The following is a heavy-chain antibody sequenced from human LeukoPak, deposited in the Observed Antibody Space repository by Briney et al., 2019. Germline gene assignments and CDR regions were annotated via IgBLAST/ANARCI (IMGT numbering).Heavy chain of an antibody. J-gene: IGHJ5*02. CDR3: ARDPTAAGKGAWFDP. Sequence: SETLSLTCTVSGGSISSSGYYWGWIRPPPGKGLEWIGSIYYSGSTYYNPSLKSRVTISVDTSKNQFSLKLSSVAAADTAVYYCARDPTAAGKGAWFDPWGQGTLVTVSS. CDR1: GGSISSSGYY. D-gene: IGHD6-13*01. V-gene: IGHV4-39*02. CDR2: IYYSGST.